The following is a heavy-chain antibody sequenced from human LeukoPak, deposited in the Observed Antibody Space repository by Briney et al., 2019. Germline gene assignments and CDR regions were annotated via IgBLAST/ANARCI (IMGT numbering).Heavy chain of an antibody. CDR2: ISSSSSYI. CDR1: GFTFSSYV. V-gene: IGHV3-21*01. CDR3: ARDSGYYFDY. J-gene: IGHJ4*02. Sequence: GRSLRLSCAASGFTFSSYVMHWVRQAPGKGLEWVSSISSSSSYIYYADSVKGRFTISRDNAKNSLYLQMNSLRAEDTAVYYCARDSGYYFDYWGQGTLVTVSS. D-gene: IGHD3-10*01.